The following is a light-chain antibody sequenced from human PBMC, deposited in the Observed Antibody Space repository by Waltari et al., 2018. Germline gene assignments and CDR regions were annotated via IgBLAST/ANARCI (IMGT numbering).Light chain of an antibody. V-gene: IGLV2-14*01. CDR2: EVT. Sequence: QSALTQPASVSGSPGQSITISCTGTTSDVGHYNFVSWYQQHPGKAPKLMIYEVTNRPSGVSNRFSGSKSGNTASLTISGLLAEDEADYYCCSYTTTTTVVFGGGTKLTVL. J-gene: IGLJ3*02. CDR1: TSDVGHYNF. CDR3: CSYTTTTTVV.